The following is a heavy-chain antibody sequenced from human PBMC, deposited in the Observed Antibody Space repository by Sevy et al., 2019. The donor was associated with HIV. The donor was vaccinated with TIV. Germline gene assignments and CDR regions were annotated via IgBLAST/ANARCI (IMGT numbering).Heavy chain of an antibody. Sequence: GGSLRLSCVASGFTFSNAWMNWVRQAPGKGLEWVGRIKSKTDGETTEYAAPVGGRFTISRDNSKTKMYLKMNSLKTEDKAIYYCTTDGLNYFGSGSYAFDIWGQGTMVTVSS. CDR3: TTDGLNYFGSGSYAFDI. CDR2: IKSKTDGETT. D-gene: IGHD3-10*01. V-gene: IGHV3-15*07. CDR1: GFTFSNAW. J-gene: IGHJ3*02.